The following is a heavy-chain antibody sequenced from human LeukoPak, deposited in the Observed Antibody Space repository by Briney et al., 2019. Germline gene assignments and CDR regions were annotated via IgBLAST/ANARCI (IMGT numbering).Heavy chain of an antibody. CDR3: ARMGITFDPSGSSYHWFDP. V-gene: IGHV2-70*11. Sequence: SGPTLVTPTQTLTVTCTFSGCSLSTSGMCVSWIRQPPGQALEWLARIDWDDDKYYSTSLKTRLTISKDTSKNQVVLTMTNMDPVDTATYYCARMGITFDPSGSSYHWFDPWGQGTLVTVSS. CDR2: IDWDDDK. J-gene: IGHJ5*02. CDR1: GCSLSTSGMC. D-gene: IGHD3-10*01.